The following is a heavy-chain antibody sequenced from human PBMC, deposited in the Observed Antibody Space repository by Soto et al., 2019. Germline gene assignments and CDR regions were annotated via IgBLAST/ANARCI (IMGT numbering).Heavy chain of an antibody. CDR2: ISGSGGST. D-gene: IGHD4-17*01. Sequence: GGSLRLSCAASGFTFSSYAMSWVRQAPGKGLEWVSAISGSGGSTYYADSVKGRFTISRDNSKNTLYLQMNSLRAEDTAVYYCAKDRYYGDYVNYFDYWGQGTLVTVSS. J-gene: IGHJ4*02. V-gene: IGHV3-23*01. CDR3: AKDRYYGDYVNYFDY. CDR1: GFTFSSYA.